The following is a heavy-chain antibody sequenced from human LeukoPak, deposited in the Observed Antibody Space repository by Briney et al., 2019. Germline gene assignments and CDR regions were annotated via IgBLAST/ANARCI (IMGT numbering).Heavy chain of an antibody. Sequence: KTSGPTLVNPTQTLTLTCTFSTISLSSTGVGVGWIRQPPGKALEWLALIYWNDDKRYSPSLKNRLTITKDSSKDQVVLRMTNMDPVDTATYYCVHDTSAAFGTGTFDIWGQGTVITVSP. CDR3: VHDTSAAFGTGTFDI. D-gene: IGHD3-3*01. CDR2: IYWNDDK. J-gene: IGHJ3*02. CDR1: TISLSSTGVG. V-gene: IGHV2-5*01.